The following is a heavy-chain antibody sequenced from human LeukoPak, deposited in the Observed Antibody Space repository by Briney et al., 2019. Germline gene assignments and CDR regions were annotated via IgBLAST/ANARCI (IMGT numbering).Heavy chain of an antibody. D-gene: IGHD4-23*01. CDR2: IYDSAST. J-gene: IGHJ4*02. V-gene: IGHV4-39*07. CDR3: ARCRDGGRGEAADF. CDR1: GGSISSENCY. Sequence: SETLSLTCTVSGGSISSENCYWGWMRQTPGKGLDWIGSIYDSASTNYNPSLKSRVTISLDTSKNQVSLRLTSVTAADTAVYYCARCRDGGRGEAADFWGPGTLVTVSS.